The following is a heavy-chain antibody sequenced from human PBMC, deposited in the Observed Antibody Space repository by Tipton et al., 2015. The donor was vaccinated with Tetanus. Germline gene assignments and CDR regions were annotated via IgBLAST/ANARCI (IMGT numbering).Heavy chain of an antibody. CDR1: GGSISRNNYY. CDR2: IPDSGTT. J-gene: IGHJ3*02. CDR3: ARHVPPLVGLRLGEKTFDI. D-gene: IGHD3-16*01. Sequence: TLSLTCSVSGGSISRNNYYWGWVRQTPGKGLEWLGSIPDSGTTYYNPSLKSRVTISKDTSKNRFSLKLNSVTAADTALFYCARHVPPLVGLRLGEKTFDIWGQGTMVTVSS. V-gene: IGHV4-39*01.